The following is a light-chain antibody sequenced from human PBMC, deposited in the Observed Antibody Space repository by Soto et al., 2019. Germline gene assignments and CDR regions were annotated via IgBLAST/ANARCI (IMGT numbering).Light chain of an antibody. V-gene: IGLV2-14*01. CDR1: RSDVGGYNY. J-gene: IGLJ1*01. Sequence: QSVLTQPASVSGSPGQSITISCTGTRSDVGGYNYVSWYQQHPGKAPKLMIYDVSNRPSGVSNRFSGSKSGNTASLTISGLQAEEEADYYCSSYTSSSTLYVFGTGTKVTVL. CDR3: SSYTSSSTLYV. CDR2: DVS.